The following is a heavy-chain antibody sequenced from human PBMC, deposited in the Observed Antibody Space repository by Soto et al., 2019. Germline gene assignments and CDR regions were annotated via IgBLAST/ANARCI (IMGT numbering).Heavy chain of an antibody. CDR3: AREAPNYYDSSGYCDY. Sequence: SVKVSCKASGGTFSSYAISWVRQAPGQGLEWMGGIIPIFGTANYAQKFQGRVTITADESTSTAYMELSSLRSEDTAVYYCAREAPNYYDSSGYCDYWGQGTLVTVSS. J-gene: IGHJ4*02. CDR1: GGTFSSYA. V-gene: IGHV1-69*13. D-gene: IGHD3-22*01. CDR2: IIPIFGTA.